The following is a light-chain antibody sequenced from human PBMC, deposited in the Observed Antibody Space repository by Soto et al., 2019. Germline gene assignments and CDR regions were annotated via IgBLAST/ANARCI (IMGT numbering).Light chain of an antibody. CDR2: EVS. CDR1: SSDTAGYNY. J-gene: IGLJ1*01. Sequence: SALNQPPSVSGSPRKSITLSCTGTSSDTAGYNYVSWYQQHPGKAPKLMIYEVSNRPSGVSNRFSGSQSGNTASLTISGLQAEDEANYYCSSYTTSNTPLYVFGTGTKV. CDR3: SSYTTSNTPLYV. V-gene: IGLV2-14*01.